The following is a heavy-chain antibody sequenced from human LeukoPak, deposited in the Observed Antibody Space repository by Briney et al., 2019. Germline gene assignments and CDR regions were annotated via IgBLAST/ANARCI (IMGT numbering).Heavy chain of an antibody. V-gene: IGHV4-34*01. CDR3: ARGSGYSSSWLGKDIYYFDY. Sequence: PSETLSLTCAVYGGSFSGYYWSWIRQPPGKGLEWIGEINHSGSTNYNPSLKSRVTISVDTSKNQFSLKLSSVTAADTAVYYWARGSGYSSSWLGKDIYYFDYWGQGTLVTVSS. D-gene: IGHD6-13*01. CDR2: INHSGST. CDR1: GGSFSGYY. J-gene: IGHJ4*02.